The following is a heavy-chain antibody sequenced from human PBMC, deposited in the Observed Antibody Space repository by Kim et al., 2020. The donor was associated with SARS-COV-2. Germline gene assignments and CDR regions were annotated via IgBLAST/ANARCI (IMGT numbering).Heavy chain of an antibody. J-gene: IGHJ4*02. CDR3: AKDMGYSSGLFYY. D-gene: IGHD6-19*01. Sequence: GGSLRLSCAASGFTFDDYAMHWVRQAPGKGLEWVSGISWNSGSIGYADSVKGRFTISRDNAKNSLYLQMNSLRAEDTALYYCAKDMGYSSGLFYYGGQGT. CDR2: ISWNSGSI. CDR1: GFTFDDYA. V-gene: IGHV3-9*01.